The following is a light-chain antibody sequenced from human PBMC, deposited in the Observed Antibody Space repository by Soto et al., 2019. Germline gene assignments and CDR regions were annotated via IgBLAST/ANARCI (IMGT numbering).Light chain of an antibody. J-gene: IGKJ1*01. V-gene: IGKV3-20*01. CDR2: GAS. Sequence: ENVLTQSPGTLSLSPGEKDTLSCRASESVSNNYLAWYQQKLGQAPRLLIYGASSRATGIPDRFSGSGSGTDFTLTISRLEPEDFAVYYCQQYGSSRTFGQGTK. CDR3: QQYGSSRT. CDR1: ESVSNNY.